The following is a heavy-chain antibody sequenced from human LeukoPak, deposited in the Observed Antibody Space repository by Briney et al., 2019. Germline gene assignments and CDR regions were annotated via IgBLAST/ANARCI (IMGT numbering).Heavy chain of an antibody. J-gene: IGHJ4*02. V-gene: IGHV1-69*13. CDR2: IIPIFGTA. D-gene: IGHD3-10*01. CDR3: AKDRGITMVRGVIIGQIDY. Sequence: SVKVCCKASGGTFSSYAISWVRQAPGQGLEWMGGIIPIFGTANYAQKFQGRVTITADESTSTAYMELSSLRSEDTAVYYCAKDRGITMVRGVIIGQIDYWGQGTLVTVSS. CDR1: GGTFSSYA.